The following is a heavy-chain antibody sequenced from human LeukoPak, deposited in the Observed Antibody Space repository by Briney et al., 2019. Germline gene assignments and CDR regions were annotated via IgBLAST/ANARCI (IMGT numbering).Heavy chain of an antibody. Sequence: SETLSLTCTVSGGSISGYFWSWVRQPPGKELEWIGYIYFSGTTNYNSSLKSRVTISVDTSKNQFSLKLNSVTAADTAMYYCASAQTAVTTIWYFDLWGRGTLVTVSS. CDR2: IYFSGTT. CDR1: GGSISGYF. V-gene: IGHV4-59*01. D-gene: IGHD4-17*01. J-gene: IGHJ2*01. CDR3: ASAQTAVTTIWYFDL.